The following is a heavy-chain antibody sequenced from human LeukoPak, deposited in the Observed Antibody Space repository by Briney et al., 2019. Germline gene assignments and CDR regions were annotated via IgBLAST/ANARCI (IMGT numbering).Heavy chain of an antibody. CDR2: IKKDGSEK. CDR3: ARDLYRIVVVPHYFDY. J-gene: IGHJ4*02. D-gene: IGHD3-22*01. V-gene: IGHV3-7*01. Sequence: GGSLRLSCAASGFTFSSYAMSWVRQAPGKGLEWVANIKKDGSEKYYVDSVKGRFTISRDNAKNSLYLQMNSLRAEDTAVYYCARDLYRIVVVPHYFDYWGQGTLVTVSS. CDR1: GFTFSSYA.